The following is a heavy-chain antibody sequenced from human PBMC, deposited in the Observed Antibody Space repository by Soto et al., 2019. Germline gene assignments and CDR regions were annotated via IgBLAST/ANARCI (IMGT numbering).Heavy chain of an antibody. CDR2: ISYDSSNK. D-gene: IGHD2-15*01. V-gene: IGHV3-30*18. J-gene: IGHJ4*02. Sequence: VQLLESGGGLIQPGGSLRLSCAASGFTFSYGIHWLRQAPGKGLEWVAYISYDSSNKFYGDSVKGRFTISRDNSKNTQFLQMNSLRAEDTAVYYCAKLVIGYCSGNTCDDYWGQGPWSPSP. CDR1: GFTFSYG. CDR3: AKLVIGYCSGNTCDDY.